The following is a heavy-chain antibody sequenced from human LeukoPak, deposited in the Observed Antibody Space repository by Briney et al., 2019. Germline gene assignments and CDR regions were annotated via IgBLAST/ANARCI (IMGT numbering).Heavy chain of an antibody. V-gene: IGHV3-30*03. Sequence: GGSLRLSCAASGFTFSSYGMHWVRQAPGKGLEWVAVISYDGSNKYYADSVKGRFTSSRDNSKNTLYLQMNSLRAEDTAVYYCARFGWWTPAFTYDYWGQGTLVTVSS. CDR2: ISYDGSNK. CDR3: ARFGWWTPAFTYDY. CDR1: GFTFSSYG. D-gene: IGHD2-15*01. J-gene: IGHJ4*02.